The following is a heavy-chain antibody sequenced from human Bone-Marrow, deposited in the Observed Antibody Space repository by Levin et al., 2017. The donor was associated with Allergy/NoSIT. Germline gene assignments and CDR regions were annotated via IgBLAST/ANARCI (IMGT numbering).Heavy chain of an antibody. D-gene: IGHD3-10*01. V-gene: IGHV3-33*01. Sequence: GGSLRLSCAASGFTFSSYGMHWVRQAPGKGLEWVAVIWYDGSNKYYADSVKGRFTISRDNSKNTLYLQMNSLRAEDTAVYYCARARSLGSYYKLPQTRDYYYYYMDVWGKGTTVTVSS. CDR3: ARARSLGSYYKLPQTRDYYYYYMDV. J-gene: IGHJ6*03. CDR2: IWYDGSNK. CDR1: GFTFSSYG.